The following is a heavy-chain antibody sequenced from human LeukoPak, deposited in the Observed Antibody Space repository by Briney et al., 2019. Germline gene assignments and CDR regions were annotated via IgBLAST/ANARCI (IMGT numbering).Heavy chain of an antibody. CDR3: AKGRTGNFDY. J-gene: IGHJ4*02. V-gene: IGHV3-23*01. CDR1: GFTLSSFA. CDR2: SAGGST. D-gene: IGHD3/OR15-3a*01. Sequence: GGSLRLSCAASGFTLSSFAMSWVRQAPGKGLEWVSASAGGSTFYADSVKGRFTISRHNSKSTLFLQMSSLRAEDTAVYYCAKGRTGNFDYWGQGTLVTVSS.